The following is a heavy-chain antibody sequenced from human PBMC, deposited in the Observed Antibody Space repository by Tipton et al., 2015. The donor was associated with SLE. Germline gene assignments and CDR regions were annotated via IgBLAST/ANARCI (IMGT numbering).Heavy chain of an antibody. J-gene: IGHJ4*02. Sequence: SLRLSCAASGFTFSSYGMHWVRQAPGKGLEWVAVIWYDGSNKYYADSVKGRFTISRDNSKNTLYLQMNSLRAEDTAVYYCARKDYGDEGDYFDYWGQGTLVTVSS. CDR2: IWYDGSNK. CDR3: ARKDYGDEGDYFDY. V-gene: IGHV3-33*01. CDR1: GFTFSSYG. D-gene: IGHD4-17*01.